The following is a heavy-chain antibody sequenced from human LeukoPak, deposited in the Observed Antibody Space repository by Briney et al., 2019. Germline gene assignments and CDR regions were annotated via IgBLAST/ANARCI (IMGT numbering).Heavy chain of an antibody. V-gene: IGHV1-69*06. CDR1: GGTFSSYA. J-gene: IGHJ5*02. Sequence: SVKVSCKASGGTFSSYAISWVRQAPGQGLEWMGGIIPIFGTANYAQKFQGRVTITADKSTSTAYMELSSLRSEDTAVYYCARDYYGSGSYPAFDPWGQGTLVTVSS. CDR2: IIPIFGTA. D-gene: IGHD3-10*01. CDR3: ARDYYGSGSYPAFDP.